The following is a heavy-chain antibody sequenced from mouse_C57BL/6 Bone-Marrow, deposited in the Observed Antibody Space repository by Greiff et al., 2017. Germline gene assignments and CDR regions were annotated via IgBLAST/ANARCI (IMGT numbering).Heavy chain of an antibody. CDR1: GFTFSSYA. V-gene: IGHV5-9-1*02. CDR3: TRDITTVRSGDWYFDV. D-gene: IGHD1-1*01. Sequence: LQQSGEGLVKPGGSLKLSCAASGFTFSSYAMSWVRQTPEKRLEWVAYISSGGDYIYYADTVKGRFTISRDNARNTLYLQMSSLKSEDTAMYYCTRDITTVRSGDWYFDVWGTGTTVTVSS. J-gene: IGHJ1*03. CDR2: ISSGGDYI.